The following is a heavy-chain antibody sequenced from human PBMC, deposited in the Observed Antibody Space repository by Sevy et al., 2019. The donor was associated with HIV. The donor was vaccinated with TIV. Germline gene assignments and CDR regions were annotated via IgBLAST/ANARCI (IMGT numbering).Heavy chain of an antibody. D-gene: IGHD3-22*01. CDR1: GFTFSSYW. CDR2: INSDVSST. CDR3: ARVGLGYDTSGVDY. Sequence: GGSLRLSCAASGFTFSSYWMHWVRQAPGKGLVWVSLINSDVSSTNYADSVKGRFTISRDNAKNTLYLQMNSLRAEDTAVYYCARVGLGYDTSGVDYWGQRTLVTVSS. V-gene: IGHV3-74*01. J-gene: IGHJ4*02.